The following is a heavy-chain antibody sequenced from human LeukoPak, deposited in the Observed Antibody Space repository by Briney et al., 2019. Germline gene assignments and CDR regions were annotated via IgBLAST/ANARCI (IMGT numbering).Heavy chain of an antibody. V-gene: IGHV1-46*01. Sequence: ASVKVSCKASGYSFTSSYIHWVRQAPGQGLEWMGIINPSGDSRNYAQKFQGRVTMTRDTSTSTVYMELSSLRSEDTAVYYCARDKAVAGTGTSLDYWGQGTLVTVSS. J-gene: IGHJ4*02. CDR2: INPSGDSR. CDR3: ARDKAVAGTGTSLDY. D-gene: IGHD6-19*01. CDR1: GYSFTSSY.